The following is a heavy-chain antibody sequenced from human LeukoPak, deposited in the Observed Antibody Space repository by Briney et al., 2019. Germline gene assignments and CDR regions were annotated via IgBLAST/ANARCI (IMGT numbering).Heavy chain of an antibody. V-gene: IGHV4-61*02. CDR1: SASINSGSYY. CDR3: ARGLNDSWTGENY. J-gene: IGHJ4*02. D-gene: IGHD3-3*01. Sequence: RTSETLSLTCTVSSASINSGSYYWNWIRQPAGKGLEWIGRIYSSGRTNYNPSLKSRVTISLDTSKSQFSLKVRYVTAADTAVYYCARGLNDSWTGENYWGQGTLVTVSS. CDR2: IYSSGRT.